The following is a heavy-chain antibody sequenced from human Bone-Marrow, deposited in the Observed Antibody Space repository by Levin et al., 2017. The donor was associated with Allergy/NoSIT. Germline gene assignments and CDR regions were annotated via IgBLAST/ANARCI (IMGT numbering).Heavy chain of an antibody. CDR2: IKQDGSEK. D-gene: IGHD3-10*01. J-gene: IGHJ6*02. CDR1: GFTFSSYW. CDR3: ARASITMVRGTSEGGMDV. Sequence: QPGGSLRLSCAASGFTFSSYWMSWVRQAPGKGLEWVANIKQDGSEKYYVDSVKGRFTISRDNAKNSLYLQMNSLRAEDTAVYYCARASITMVRGTSEGGMDVWGQGTTVTVSS. V-gene: IGHV3-7*01.